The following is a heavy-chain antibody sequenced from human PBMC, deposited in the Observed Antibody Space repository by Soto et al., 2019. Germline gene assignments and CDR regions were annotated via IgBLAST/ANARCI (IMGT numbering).Heavy chain of an antibody. D-gene: IGHD6-13*01. CDR3: ARGGSSWYGAWFDP. V-gene: IGHV4-59*02. CDR2: IYDDVST. J-gene: IGHJ5*02. CDR1: GGSVSSSY. Sequence: PSETLSLTCTVSGGSVSSSYWSWIRQPPGKGLEWIGYIYDDVSTNYNPSLKSRVTISVDTSKNHFSLKLSSVTAADTAVYYCARGGSSWYGAWFDPWGQGTLVTVSS.